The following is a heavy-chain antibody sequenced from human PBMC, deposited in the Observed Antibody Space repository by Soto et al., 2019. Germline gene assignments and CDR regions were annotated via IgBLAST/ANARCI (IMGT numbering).Heavy chain of an antibody. J-gene: IGHJ4*02. V-gene: IGHV3-48*03. CDR3: ASFTYYYDSSDPKDFDY. CDR1: GFTFSSYE. Sequence: PGGSLRLSCAASGFTFSSYEMNWVRQAPGKGLEWVSYISSSGSTIYYADSVKGRFTISRDNAKNSLYLQMNSLRAEDTAVYYCASFTYYYDSSDPKDFDYWGQGTLVTVSS. D-gene: IGHD3-22*01. CDR2: ISSSGSTI.